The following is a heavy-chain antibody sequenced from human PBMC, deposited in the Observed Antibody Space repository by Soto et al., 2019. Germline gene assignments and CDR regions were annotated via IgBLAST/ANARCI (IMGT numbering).Heavy chain of an antibody. Sequence: GGSLRLSCAASGFTFSAYNMHWVRQAPGKXLEWVSSISSSSSSIYYADSVRGRFTISRDNAKKSMYLQMNSLRAEDTAVYYCARADYYDSSAYYFSGWFDPWGQGTLVTVSS. D-gene: IGHD3-22*01. CDR1: GFTFSAYN. CDR2: ISSSSSSI. CDR3: ARADYYDSSAYYFSGWFDP. J-gene: IGHJ5*02. V-gene: IGHV3-21*01.